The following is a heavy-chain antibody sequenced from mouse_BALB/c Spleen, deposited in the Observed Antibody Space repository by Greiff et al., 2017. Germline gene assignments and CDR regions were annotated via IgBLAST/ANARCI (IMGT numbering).Heavy chain of an antibody. Sequence: EVHLVESGGGLVQPGGSRKLSCAASGFTFSSFGMHWVRQAPEKGLEWVAYISSGSSTIYSADPVKGRFTISRDHPKNTLFLQMTSLRSEDTAMYYCARLTTGDGAMDYWGQGTSVTVSS. CDR1: GFTFSSFG. V-gene: IGHV5-17*02. CDR3: ARLTTGDGAMDY. CDR2: ISSGSSTI. D-gene: IGHD1-1*01. J-gene: IGHJ4*01.